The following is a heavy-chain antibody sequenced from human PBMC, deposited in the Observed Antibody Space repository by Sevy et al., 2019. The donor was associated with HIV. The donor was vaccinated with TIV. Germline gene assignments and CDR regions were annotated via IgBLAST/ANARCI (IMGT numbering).Heavy chain of an antibody. CDR2: ISWNSGAI. Sequence: GGSLRLSCAASGFTFSDYAMHWVRLVPGKGLEWVSGISWNSGAIGYADPVKGRFSIARDNAKNFLHLQMNSLRVEDTALYYCTRAQAYFYVNSCFGRAMNAFDFWGQGTMVTVSS. D-gene: IGHD2-2*01. CDR3: TRAQAYFYVNSCFGRAMNAFDF. CDR1: GFTFSDYA. V-gene: IGHV3-9*01. J-gene: IGHJ3*01.